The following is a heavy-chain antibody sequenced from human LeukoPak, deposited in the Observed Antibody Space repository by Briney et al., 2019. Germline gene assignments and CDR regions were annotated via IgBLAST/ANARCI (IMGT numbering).Heavy chain of an antibody. D-gene: IGHD5-24*01. CDR2: IYYSGST. CDR1: GGSISSYY. CDR3: AREGRDGSDY. V-gene: IGHV4-59*01. J-gene: IGHJ4*02. Sequence: PSETLSLTCTVSGGSISSYYWSWIRQPPGKGLEWIGYIYYSGSTNYNPSLKSRVTISVDTSKNQFSLKLSSVTAADTAVYYCAREGRDGSDYWGPGTLVTVSS.